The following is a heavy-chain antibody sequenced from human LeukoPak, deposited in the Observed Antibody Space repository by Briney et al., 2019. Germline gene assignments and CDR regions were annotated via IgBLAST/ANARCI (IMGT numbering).Heavy chain of an antibody. CDR1: GGPFSGYY. J-gene: IGHJ4*02. Sequence: NTSETLFLTCAVYGGPFSGYYSIWIRQPPGKGLEWIGYIYYSGSTNYNPSLKSRVTISVDTSKNQFSLKLSSVTAADTAVYYCARDPLPLDYWGQGTLVTVSS. V-gene: IGHV4-59*01. CDR2: IYYSGST. CDR3: ARDPLPLDY.